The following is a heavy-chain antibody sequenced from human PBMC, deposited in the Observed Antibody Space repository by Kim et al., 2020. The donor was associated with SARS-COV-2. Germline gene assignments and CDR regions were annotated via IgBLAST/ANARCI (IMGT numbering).Heavy chain of an antibody. Sequence: SVKGRFTISRDNAKNTLYLQMNSLRAEDTAVYYCARTVDTAYYYYGMDVWGQGTTVTVSS. V-gene: IGHV3-74*01. CDR3: ARTVDTAYYYYGMDV. J-gene: IGHJ6*02. D-gene: IGHD5-18*01.